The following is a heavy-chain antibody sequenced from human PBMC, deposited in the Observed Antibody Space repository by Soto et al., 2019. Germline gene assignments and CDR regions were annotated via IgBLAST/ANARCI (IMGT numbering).Heavy chain of an antibody. CDR3: ATLGELSGNYYYYYMDV. Sequence: XXXLSCAAXGFPFSSYGMSWVRQAPGKGLEWVSAISGSGGSTYYADSVKGRFTISRDNSKNTLYLQMNSLRAEDTAVYYCATLGELSGNYYYYYMDVWGKGTTVTVSS. D-gene: IGHD3-16*02. CDR1: GFPFSSYG. J-gene: IGHJ6*03. CDR2: ISGSGGST. V-gene: IGHV3-23*01.